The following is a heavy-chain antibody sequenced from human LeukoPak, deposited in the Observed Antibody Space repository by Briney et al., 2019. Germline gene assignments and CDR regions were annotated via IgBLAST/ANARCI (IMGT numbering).Heavy chain of an antibody. V-gene: IGHV1-69*01. CDR3: ARVYYDSSGYYPRPPYYFDY. Sequence: SVKVSCKASGGTFSSYAINWVRQAPGQGLEWMGGIIPIFGTANYAQKFQGRVTITADESTSTAYMELSSLRSEDTAVYYCARVYYDSSGYYPRPPYYFDYWGQGTLVTVSS. CDR1: GGTFSSYA. CDR2: IIPIFGTA. D-gene: IGHD3-22*01. J-gene: IGHJ4*02.